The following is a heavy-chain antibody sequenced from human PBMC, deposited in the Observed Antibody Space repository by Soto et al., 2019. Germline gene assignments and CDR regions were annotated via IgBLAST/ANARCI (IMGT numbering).Heavy chain of an antibody. J-gene: IGHJ4*02. Sequence: QVQLVQSGAEVKKPGASVKVSCKASGYTFTNYYIHWVRQAPGQGLEWMGIINPSGGSTSYTQKFQGRVTMIRDTSTSTVYMELSSLRSEDTAVYYCARVSGSYSPFDYCGQGTLVTVSS. D-gene: IGHD1-26*01. CDR1: GYTFTNYY. V-gene: IGHV1-46*01. CDR3: ARVSGSYSPFDY. CDR2: INPSGGST.